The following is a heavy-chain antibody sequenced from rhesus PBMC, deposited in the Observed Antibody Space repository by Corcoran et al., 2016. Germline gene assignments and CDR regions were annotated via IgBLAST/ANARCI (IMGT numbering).Heavy chain of an antibody. V-gene: IGHV4S12*01. CDR3: ARYSNYVLGAFDF. D-gene: IGHD4-23*01. CDR1: GGTISSGYCY. Sequence: QVQLQESGPGVVKPSETLALTCAVSGGTISSGYCYWSWIRQPPGKGVEGCGGIYSNSASHNYPPSLKCRFTISKATSKTRFPLMLSSVTATDTAVYYCARYSNYVLGAFDFWGQGLRVTVSS. J-gene: IGHJ3*01. CDR2: IYSNSASH.